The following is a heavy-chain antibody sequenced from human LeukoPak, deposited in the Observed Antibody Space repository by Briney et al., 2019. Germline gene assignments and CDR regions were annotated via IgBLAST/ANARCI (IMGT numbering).Heavy chain of an antibody. Sequence: GGSLRLSRAASGFTFSSYGMSWVRQAPGKGLEWVSAISGSGGSTYYADAVKGRFTISRDNSKNTLYLQMNRLSAEDTAVYYCAPKVVGSTPFDYWGQGTLVTVSS. CDR3: APKVVGSTPFDY. D-gene: IGHD2-15*01. V-gene: IGHV3-23*01. CDR1: GFTFSSYG. J-gene: IGHJ4*02. CDR2: ISGSGGST.